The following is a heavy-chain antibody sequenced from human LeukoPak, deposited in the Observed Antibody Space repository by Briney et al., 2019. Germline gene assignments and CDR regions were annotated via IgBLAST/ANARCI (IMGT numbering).Heavy chain of an antibody. CDR2: ITGSGSTI. CDR3: VRANYGFDY. CDR1: GFTFSDYY. J-gene: IGHJ4*02. D-gene: IGHD3-10*01. V-gene: IGHV3-11*04. Sequence: GGSLRLSCAASGFTFSDYYMSWIRQAPGKGLEWISYITGSGSTIDYADSVKGRFTISRDNAKNSLYLQMNSLRAEDTGVYYCVRANYGFDYWGQGTLVTVSS.